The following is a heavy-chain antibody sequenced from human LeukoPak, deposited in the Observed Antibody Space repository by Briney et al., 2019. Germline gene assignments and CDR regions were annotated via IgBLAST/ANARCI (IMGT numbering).Heavy chain of an antibody. J-gene: IGHJ4*02. CDR1: GFTFSSDW. CDR3: ARERVGAIPY. D-gene: IGHD1-26*01. Sequence: GGSLRLSCAASGFTFSSDWMSWVRQAPGKGLEWVANIKQDGSEKYYVDSVKGRFTISRDNAKNSLYLQMNSLRAEDTAVYYCARERVGAIPYWGQGTLVTVSS. CDR2: IKQDGSEK. V-gene: IGHV3-7*01.